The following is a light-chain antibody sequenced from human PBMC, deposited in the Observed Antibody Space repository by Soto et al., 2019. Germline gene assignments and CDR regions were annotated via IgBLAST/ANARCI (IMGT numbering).Light chain of an antibody. CDR1: SSNIGAGYD. Sequence: QSVLTQSPSVSGAPGQRVTISCTGTSSNIGAGYDVHWYQQLPGTAPKLLIFANINRPSGVPDRFSGSKSGTSASLAITGLRAKDEADYYGQSYDRSLSGYVFGTGTKLT. V-gene: IGLV1-40*01. J-gene: IGLJ1*01. CDR2: ANI. CDR3: QSYDRSLSGYV.